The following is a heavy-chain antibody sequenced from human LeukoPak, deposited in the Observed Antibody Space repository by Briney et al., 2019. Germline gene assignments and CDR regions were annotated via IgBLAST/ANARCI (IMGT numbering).Heavy chain of an antibody. V-gene: IGHV1-2*02. CDR2: INPNSGGT. CDR1: GYTFTGYY. D-gene: IGHD3-9*01. Sequence: ASVKVSCKASGYTFTGYYMHWVRQAPGQGLEWMGWINPNSGGTNYAQKFQGRVTMTRDTSISTAYMELSRLRSDDTAVYYCAREVLTGYYSRWYFDLWGRGTLVTVSS. CDR3: AREVLTGYYSRWYFDL. J-gene: IGHJ2*01.